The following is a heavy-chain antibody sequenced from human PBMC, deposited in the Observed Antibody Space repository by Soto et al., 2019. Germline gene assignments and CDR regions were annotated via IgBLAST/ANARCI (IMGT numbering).Heavy chain of an antibody. CDR3: ARVSYDFWSGPPKDSHYYYYYTDV. D-gene: IGHD3-3*01. CDR1: GDSVSSNSAA. J-gene: IGHJ6*03. Sequence: SQPLSLTCAISGDSVSSNSAAWNWIRQSPSRGLEWLGRTYYRSKWYNDYAVSVKSRITINPDTSKNQFSLQLNSVTPEDTAVYYCARVSYDFWSGPPKDSHYYYYYTDVWGKGTTVTVSS. CDR2: TYYRSKWYN. V-gene: IGHV6-1*01.